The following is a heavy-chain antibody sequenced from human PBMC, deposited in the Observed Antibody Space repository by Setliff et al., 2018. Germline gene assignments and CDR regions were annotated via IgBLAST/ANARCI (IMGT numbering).Heavy chain of an antibody. CDR3: ARGWGSGWSKEGAFDI. Sequence: PSETLSLTCAVYGGSFSGYYWSWLCQPPGKGLEWIGEINHSGSTNYNPSLKSRVTISVDTSKNQFSLKLSSVTAADTAVYYCARGWGSGWSKEGAFDIWGQGTMVTVSS. V-gene: IGHV4-34*01. CDR2: INHSGST. CDR1: GGSFSGYY. D-gene: IGHD6-19*01. J-gene: IGHJ3*02.